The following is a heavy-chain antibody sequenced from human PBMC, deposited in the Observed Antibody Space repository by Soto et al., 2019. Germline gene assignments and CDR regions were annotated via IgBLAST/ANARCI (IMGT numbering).Heavy chain of an antibody. D-gene: IGHD3-16*01. CDR1: GFSLSTRGVG. CDR2: LYWDDDK. J-gene: IGHJ4*02. Sequence: QITLKESGPTLVKPTQTLTLTCTFSGFSLSTRGVGVGWIRQPPGKALEWLAILYWDDDKRYSPCLKCRLTITKDTPKNQVVLTMTNMDPVDTATYYCAHKGGGDRILDYWGQGTLVTVSS. V-gene: IGHV2-5*02. CDR3: AHKGGGDRILDY.